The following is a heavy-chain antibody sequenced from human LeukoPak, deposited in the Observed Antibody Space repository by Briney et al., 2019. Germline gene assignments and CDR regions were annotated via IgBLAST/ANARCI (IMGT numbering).Heavy chain of an antibody. CDR2: ISFDGTNK. D-gene: IGHD6-19*01. CDR3: AKDRVSSGWYEYFQF. J-gene: IGHJ1*01. V-gene: IGHV3-30*04. Sequence: GRSLRLSCAASGFTFSTYAMHWVRQAPGKGLEWVALISFDGTNKYYADSVKGRFTISRDNSKNTLYLQMNSLRPEDAAVYYCAKDRVSSGWYEYFQFWGQGTLVTVSS. CDR1: GFTFSTYA.